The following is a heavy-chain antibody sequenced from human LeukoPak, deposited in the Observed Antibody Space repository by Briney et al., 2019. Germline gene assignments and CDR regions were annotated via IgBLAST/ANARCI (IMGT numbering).Heavy chain of an antibody. CDR1: GGSISSSSYY. CDR2: IYYSGST. Sequence: SETLSLTCTVSGGSISSSSYYWGWIRQPPGKGLEWIGSIYYSGSTYYNPSLKSRVTISVDTSKNQFSLKLSSVTAADTAVYYCARFPKASYYDYVWGSYRQGYFDYWGQGTLVTVSS. CDR3: ARFPKASYYDYVWGSYRQGYFDY. J-gene: IGHJ4*02. D-gene: IGHD3-16*02. V-gene: IGHV4-39*07.